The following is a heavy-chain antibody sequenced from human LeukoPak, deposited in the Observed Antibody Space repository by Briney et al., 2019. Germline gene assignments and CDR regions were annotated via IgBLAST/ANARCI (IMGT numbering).Heavy chain of an antibody. V-gene: IGHV1-69*13. CDR1: GGTFSSYA. D-gene: IGHD2-2*01. J-gene: IGHJ4*02. Sequence: SVTVSCTASGGTFSSYAISWVRQAPGQGLEWMGGIIPIFGTANYAQKFQGRVTITADESTSTAYMELSSLRSEDTAVYYCARDCSSTSCRRMDYWGQGTLVTVSS. CDR2: IIPIFGTA. CDR3: ARDCSSTSCRRMDY.